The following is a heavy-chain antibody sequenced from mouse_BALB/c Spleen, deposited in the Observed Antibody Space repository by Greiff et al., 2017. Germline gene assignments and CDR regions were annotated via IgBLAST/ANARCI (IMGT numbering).Heavy chain of an antibody. V-gene: IGHV5-6-3*01. J-gene: IGHJ1*01. D-gene: IGHD2-14*01. CDR1: GFTFSSYG. CDR2: INSNGGST. CDR3: ARASYRYDERYFDV. Sequence: EVMLVESGGGLVQPGGSLKLSCAASGFTFSSYGMSWVRQTPDKRLELVATINSNGGSTYYPDSVKGRFTISRDNAKNTLYLQMSSLKSEDTAMYYCARASYRYDERYFDVWGAGTTVTVSS.